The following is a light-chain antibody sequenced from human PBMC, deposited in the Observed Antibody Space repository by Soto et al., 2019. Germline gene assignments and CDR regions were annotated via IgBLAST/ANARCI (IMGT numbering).Light chain of an antibody. CDR3: SSHTISSALQV. V-gene: IGLV2-14*01. CDR2: GVS. CDR1: ISDFVVYNY. J-gene: IGLJ1*01. Sequence: QSALTQPASVSGSPGQSITISCTGTISDFVVYNYVSWYQQHPGKAPKLMIYGVSNRPSGVSNRFSGPKSGNTASLTISGLQADDEADYYRSSHTISSALQVFGTGTKVTVL.